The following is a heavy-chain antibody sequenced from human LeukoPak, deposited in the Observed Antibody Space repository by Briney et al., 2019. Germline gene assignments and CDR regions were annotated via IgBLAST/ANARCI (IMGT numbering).Heavy chain of an antibody. CDR1: GGTFSSYG. Sequence: ASVKVSCKASGGTFSSYGISWVRQAPGQGIEWMGGIIPIFGTASYAQKFQGRVTITADESTSTAYMELSSLRSEDTAVYYCARPYSSSSYYYGMDVWGQGTTVTVSS. CDR2: IIPIFGTA. D-gene: IGHD6-6*01. V-gene: IGHV1-69*13. CDR3: ARPYSSSSYYYGMDV. J-gene: IGHJ6*02.